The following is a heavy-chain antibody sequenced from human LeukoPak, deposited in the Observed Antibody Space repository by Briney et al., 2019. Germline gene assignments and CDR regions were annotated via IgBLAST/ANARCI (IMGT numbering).Heavy chain of an antibody. CDR3: ARDLPYCSGGSCYSGAFDI. D-gene: IGHD2-15*01. V-gene: IGHV1-2*06. J-gene: IGHJ3*02. Sequence: ASVKVSCKASGYTSTGYYMHWVRQAPGQGLEWMGRINPNSGGTNYAQKFQGRVTMTRDTSISTAYMELSRLRSDDTAVYYSARDLPYCSGGSCYSGAFDIWGQGAMVTVSS. CDR1: GYTSTGYY. CDR2: INPNSGGT.